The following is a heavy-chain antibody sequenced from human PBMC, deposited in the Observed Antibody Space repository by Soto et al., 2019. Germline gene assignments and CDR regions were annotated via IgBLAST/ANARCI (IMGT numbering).Heavy chain of an antibody. CDR1: GFTFSSYA. D-gene: IGHD3-22*01. CDR3: AKDSNYYYDSSGYYEY. V-gene: IGHV3-23*01. CDR2: ISGSGGST. Sequence: HPGGSLRLSCAASGFTFSSYAMSWVRQAPGKGLEWVSAISGSGGSTYYADSVKGRFTISRDNSKNTLYLQMNSLRAEDTAVYYCAKDSNYYYDSSGYYEYWGQGTLVTVSS. J-gene: IGHJ4*02.